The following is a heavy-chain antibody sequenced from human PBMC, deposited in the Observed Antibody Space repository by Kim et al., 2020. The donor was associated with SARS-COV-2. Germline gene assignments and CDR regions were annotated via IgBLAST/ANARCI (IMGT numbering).Heavy chain of an antibody. CDR2: IFHSGLT. CDR3: VRGVGYYFDC. CDR1: GASVSDNNW. D-gene: IGHD1-26*01. J-gene: IGHJ4*02. Sequence: SETLSLTCAVSGASVSDNNWFNWVRQPPGKGLEWIGEIFHSGLTNYNPSLRSRVTISMDRSNNHVSLNVMSVTAADTAVYDCVRGVGYYFDCWGQGTLV. V-gene: IGHV4-4*02.